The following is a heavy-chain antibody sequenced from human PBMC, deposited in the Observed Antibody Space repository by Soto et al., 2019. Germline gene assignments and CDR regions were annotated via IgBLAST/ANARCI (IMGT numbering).Heavy chain of an antibody. CDR2: ISYDGSNK. D-gene: IGHD1-20*01. V-gene: IGHV3-30-3*01. CDR3: ARDSQYKGGY. CDR1: GFTFSSYA. Sequence: GGSLRLSCAASGFTFSSYAMHWVRQAPGKGLEWVAVISYDGSNKYYADSVKGRFTISRDNSKNTLYLQMNSLRAEDTAVYYCARDSQYKGGYWGQGTLVTVSS. J-gene: IGHJ4*02.